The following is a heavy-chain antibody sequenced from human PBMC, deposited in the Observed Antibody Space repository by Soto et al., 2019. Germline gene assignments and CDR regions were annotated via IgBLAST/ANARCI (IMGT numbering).Heavy chain of an antibody. V-gene: IGHV5-51*01. CDR1: EYSFTSYW. Sequence: GESLKISCKGSEYSFTSYWIGWVRQMPGKGLEWMGIIYPGDSDTRYRPSFQGQVTISADKSLSTAYLQWSNLKASGTAMYYCARLGDMEIAARPYYYYGMDVWGQGTTVTVSS. J-gene: IGHJ6*02. D-gene: IGHD6-6*01. CDR2: IYPGDSDT. CDR3: ARLGDMEIAARPYYYYGMDV.